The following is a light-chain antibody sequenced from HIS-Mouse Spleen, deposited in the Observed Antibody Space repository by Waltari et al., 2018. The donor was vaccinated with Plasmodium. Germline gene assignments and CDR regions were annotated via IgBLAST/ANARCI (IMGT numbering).Light chain of an antibody. V-gene: IGKV3-20*01. CDR3: QQYGSSPPVT. Sequence: EIVLTQSPGTLSLSPGESATLSCRASQSVSSSYLAWYQQKPGQAPRLLIYGASSRATGIPDRFSGSGSGKDFTLTISRLEPEDFAVYYCQQYGSSPPVTFGGGTKVEIK. CDR2: GAS. CDR1: QSVSSSY. J-gene: IGKJ4*01.